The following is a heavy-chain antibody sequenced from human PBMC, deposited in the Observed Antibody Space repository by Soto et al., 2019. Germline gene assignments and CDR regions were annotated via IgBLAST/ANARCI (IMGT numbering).Heavy chain of an antibody. CDR2: INPSGGST. J-gene: IGHJ4*02. Sequence: GASVKVSCKASGYTFTSYYMHWVRQAPGQGLEWMGIINPSGGSTSYAQKIQGRVTMTRDTSTSTVYMELSSLRSEDTSVYYCARVSTIFGEWDYWGQGTLVTVSS. V-gene: IGHV1-46*03. CDR3: ARVSTIFGEWDY. CDR1: GYTFTSYY. D-gene: IGHD3-3*01.